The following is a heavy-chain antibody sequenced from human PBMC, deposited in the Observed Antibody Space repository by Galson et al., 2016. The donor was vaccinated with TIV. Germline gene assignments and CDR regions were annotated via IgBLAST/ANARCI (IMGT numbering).Heavy chain of an antibody. CDR3: ARVPGGVSGLGPLDN. Sequence: PALVKPTQTVTLTCTFSGFSLTTSGVSVVWIRQPPGKALEWLARIDWDGDKHFSASLKTRLSIAKDTSKSQVVLRLTDVDPVDTGTYYCARVPGGVSGLGPLDNWGQGTPVTVSS. CDR2: IDWDGDK. V-gene: IGHV2-70*11. J-gene: IGHJ4*02. CDR1: GFSLTTSGVS. D-gene: IGHD2-2*03.